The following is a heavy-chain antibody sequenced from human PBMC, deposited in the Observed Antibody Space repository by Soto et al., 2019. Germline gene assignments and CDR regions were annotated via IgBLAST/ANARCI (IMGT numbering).Heavy chain of an antibody. V-gene: IGHV4-39*01. Sequence: SETLSLTCTVSGGSISSSSYYWGWIRQPPGKGLEWIGSIYYSGSTYYNPSLKSRVTISVDTSKNQFPLKLSSVTAADTAVYYCARRAGGSSRGIAAAGTLFDYWGQGTLVTVSS. CDR1: GGSISSSSYY. J-gene: IGHJ4*02. D-gene: IGHD6-13*01. CDR2: IYYSGST. CDR3: ARRAGGSSRGIAAAGTLFDY.